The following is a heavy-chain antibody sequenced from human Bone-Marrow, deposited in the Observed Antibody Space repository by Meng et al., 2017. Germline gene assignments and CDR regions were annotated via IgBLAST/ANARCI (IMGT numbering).Heavy chain of an antibody. V-gene: IGHV1-3*01. CDR2: ITAGNGDT. Sequence: ASVKVSCKASGYTFTSYAIHWVRQAPGPRLEWMGWITAGNGDTKYSQKFQGRVTITNDTSASTAYMELSSLRSEDTAVYYCARDYSNPGNYYYYAFDVWGQGTMVTVSS. J-gene: IGHJ6*02. D-gene: IGHD4-11*01. CDR1: GYTFTSYA. CDR3: ARDYSNPGNYYYYAFDV.